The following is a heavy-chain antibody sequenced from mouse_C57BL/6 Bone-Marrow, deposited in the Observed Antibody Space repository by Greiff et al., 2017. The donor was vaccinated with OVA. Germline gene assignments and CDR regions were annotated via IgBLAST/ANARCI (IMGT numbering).Heavy chain of an antibody. CDR3: AIYDDYDDWFAY. D-gene: IGHD2-4*01. Sequence: EVPLVESGGGLVQPGGSLKLSCAASGFTFSDYYMYWVRQTPEKRLEWVAYISNGGGSTYYPDTVKGRFTISRDNAKNTLYLQMSRLKSEDTAMYYCAIYDDYDDWFAYWGQGTLVTVSA. J-gene: IGHJ3*01. CDR1: GFTFSDYY. V-gene: IGHV5-12*01. CDR2: ISNGGGST.